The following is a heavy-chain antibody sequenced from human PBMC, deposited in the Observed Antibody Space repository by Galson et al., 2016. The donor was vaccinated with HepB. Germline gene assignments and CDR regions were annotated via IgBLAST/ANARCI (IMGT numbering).Heavy chain of an antibody. J-gene: IGHJ4*02. CDR3: ARFRGSVVLASTDRYFDY. Sequence: QSGAEVKKKGKSMKIYCQGSGYSFSNSWIGWVRQMPGKGREWMGIIYPGDSDTRYSPSFQGKVTISADKSISTAYLQWSSLKASDTAMYYCARFRGSVVLASTDRYFDYWGQGTLVTVSS. V-gene: IGHV5-51*01. CDR2: IYPGDSDT. CDR1: GYSFSNSW. D-gene: IGHD3-16*01.